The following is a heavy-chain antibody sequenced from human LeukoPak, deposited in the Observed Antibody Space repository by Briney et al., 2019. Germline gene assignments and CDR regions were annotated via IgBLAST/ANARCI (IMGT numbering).Heavy chain of an antibody. CDR3: ARAYGGGLTRYFDY. V-gene: IGHV4-31*03. CDR1: GGSISSGGYY. D-gene: IGHD4-23*01. Sequence: PSETLSLTCTVSGGSISSGGYYWSWIRQHPGKGLGWIGYIYYSGSTYYNPSLKSRVTISVDTSKNQFSLKLSSVTAADTAVYYCARAYGGGLTRYFDYWGQGTLVTVSS. J-gene: IGHJ4*02. CDR2: IYYSGST.